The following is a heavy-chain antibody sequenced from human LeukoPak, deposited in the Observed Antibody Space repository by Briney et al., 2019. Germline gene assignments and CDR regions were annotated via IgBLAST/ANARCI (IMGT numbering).Heavy chain of an antibody. CDR2: IYYSGST. D-gene: IGHD3-3*01. Sequence: SETLSLTCTVSGGSISSSSYYWGWIRQPPGKGLEWIGSIYYSGSTYYNPSLKSRVTISVDTSKNQFSLKLSSVTAADTAVYYCARGSFDYYYYMDVWGKGTTVTVSS. CDR3: ARGSFDYYYYMDV. CDR1: GGSISSSSYY. J-gene: IGHJ6*03. V-gene: IGHV4-39*07.